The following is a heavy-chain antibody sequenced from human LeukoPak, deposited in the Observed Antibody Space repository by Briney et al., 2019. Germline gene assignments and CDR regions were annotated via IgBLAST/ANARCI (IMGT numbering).Heavy chain of an antibody. CDR2: INHSGST. D-gene: IGHD2-15*01. V-gene: IGHV4-34*01. J-gene: IGHJ6*03. Sequence: KPSETLSLTCAVYGGSFSGYYWSWIRQPPGKGLEWIGEINHSGSTNYNPSLKSRVTISVDTSKNQFSLKLSSVTAADTAVYYCAREFCSGGSWRPYYYYYYMDVWGKGTTVTVSS. CDR1: GGSFSGYY. CDR3: AREFCSGGSWRPYYYYYYMDV.